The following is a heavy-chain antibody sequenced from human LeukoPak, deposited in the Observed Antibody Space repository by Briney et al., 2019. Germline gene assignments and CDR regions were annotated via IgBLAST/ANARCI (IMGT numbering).Heavy chain of an antibody. V-gene: IGHV4-34*01. Sequence: SETLSLTCAVYGGSFSGYYWSWIRQPPGKGLEWIGEINHSGSTNYNPSLKRRVTISVDTSKNQFSLKLSSVTAADTAVYYCARGRPVLRFLLSPHAHNWFDPWGQGTLVTVSS. CDR3: ARGRPVLRFLLSPHAHNWFDP. CDR2: INHSGST. D-gene: IGHD3-3*01. CDR1: GGSFSGYY. J-gene: IGHJ5*02.